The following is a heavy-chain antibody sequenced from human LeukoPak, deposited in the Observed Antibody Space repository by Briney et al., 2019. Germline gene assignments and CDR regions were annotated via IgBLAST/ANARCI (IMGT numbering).Heavy chain of an antibody. CDR3: ARGRDGYNFDY. CDR2: IYYSGST. CDR1: SGSISSYY. J-gene: IGHJ4*02. D-gene: IGHD5-24*01. V-gene: IGHV4-59*01. Sequence: SETLSLTCTVSSGSISSYYWSWIRQPPGKGLEWIGYIYYSGSTNYNPSLKSRVTISLDTSKNQFSLKLGSVTAADTAVYFCARGRDGYNFDYWGQRTLVTVSS.